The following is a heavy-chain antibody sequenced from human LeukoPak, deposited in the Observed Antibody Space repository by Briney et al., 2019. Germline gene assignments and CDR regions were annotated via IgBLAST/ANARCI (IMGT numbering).Heavy chain of an antibody. J-gene: IGHJ4*02. V-gene: IGHV3-11*01. Sequence: GGSLRLSCAASGFTFSNYYMSWIRQAPGKGLEWVAYISSSGSTIYYADSMKCRFTIVRANAKNSLYLQMNSLRPQDTAVYYCASAPISKTNYFDYWGQGTLVTVSS. CDR1: GFTFSNYY. D-gene: IGHD2-2*01. CDR2: ISSSGSTI. CDR3: ASAPISKTNYFDY.